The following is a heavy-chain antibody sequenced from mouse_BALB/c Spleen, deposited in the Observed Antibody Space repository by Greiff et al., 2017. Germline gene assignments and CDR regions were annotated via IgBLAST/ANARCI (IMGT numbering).Heavy chain of an antibody. J-gene: IGHJ2*01. CDR3: ARGGDYDARDY. D-gene: IGHD2-4*01. V-gene: IGHV5-9-4*01. CDR1: GFTFSSYA. Sequence: EVKLVESGGGLVKPGGSLKLSCAASGFTFSSYAMSWVRQSPEKRLEWVAEISSGGSYTYYPDTVTGRFTISRDNAKNTLYLEMSSLRSEDTAMYYCARGGDYDARDYWGQGTTLTVSS. CDR2: ISSGGSYT.